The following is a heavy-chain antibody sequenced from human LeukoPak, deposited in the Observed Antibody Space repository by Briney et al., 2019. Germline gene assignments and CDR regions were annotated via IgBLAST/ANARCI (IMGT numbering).Heavy chain of an antibody. J-gene: IGHJ4*02. CDR1: GFTFSSYA. D-gene: IGHD1-7*01. Sequence: GGSLRLSCAASGFTFSSYAMSWVRQAPGKGLEWVSAISGSGGSTYYADSVKGRFTISRDNSKNTLYLQMNSLRAEDTAVYYCAKKDSYYPERRELKNWGQGTLVTVSS. V-gene: IGHV3-23*01. CDR3: AKKDSYYPERRELKN. CDR2: ISGSGGST.